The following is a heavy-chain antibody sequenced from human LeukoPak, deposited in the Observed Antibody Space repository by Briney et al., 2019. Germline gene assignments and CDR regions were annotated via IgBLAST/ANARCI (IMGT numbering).Heavy chain of an antibody. CDR2: LSSSSYI. Sequence: GGSLRLSCAASGFTFSSYSMNWVRQAPGKGLEWVSSLSSSSYIYYADSVKGRFTISRDNAKNSLYLQMNSLRAEDTAVYYCARAGPVLWFGESLFYYYGMDVWGQGTTVTVSS. D-gene: IGHD3-10*01. J-gene: IGHJ6*02. CDR1: GFTFSSYS. CDR3: ARAGPVLWFGESLFYYYGMDV. V-gene: IGHV3-21*01.